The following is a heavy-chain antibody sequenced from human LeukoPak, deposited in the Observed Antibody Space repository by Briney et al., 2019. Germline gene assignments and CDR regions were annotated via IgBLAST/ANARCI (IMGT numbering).Heavy chain of an antibody. CDR1: GFSLSTSAVT. CDR3: ARALAGDFDS. J-gene: IGHJ4*02. D-gene: IGHD6-19*01. V-gene: IGHV2-5*05. CDR2: IYWDDDK. Sequence: SGPALVKPTQTLTLTCTFSGFSLSTSAVTVGWIRQPPGKALEWLALIYWDDDKRYGPSLKSRLTITKHPSETQVVLTMTNMDPVDTGTYYCARALAGDFDSWGQGTLVTVSS.